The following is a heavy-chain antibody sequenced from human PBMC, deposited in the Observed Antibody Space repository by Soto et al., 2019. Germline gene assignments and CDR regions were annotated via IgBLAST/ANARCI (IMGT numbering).Heavy chain of an antibody. V-gene: IGHV3-30*18. CDR2: ISYDGSNK. CDR3: AKDGDPYNWNYYYGMDV. J-gene: IGHJ6*02. Sequence: GGSLRLSCAASGFTFSSYGMHWVRQAPGKGLEWVAVISYDGSNKYYADSVKGRFTISRDNSKNTLYLQMNSLRAEDTAVYYCAKDGDPYNWNYYYGMDVWGQGTTVTVSS. D-gene: IGHD1-20*01. CDR1: GFTFSSYG.